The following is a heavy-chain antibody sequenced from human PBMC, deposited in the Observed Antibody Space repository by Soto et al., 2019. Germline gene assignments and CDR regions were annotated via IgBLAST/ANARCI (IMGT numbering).Heavy chain of an antibody. V-gene: IGHV1-18*01. Sequence: QVHLVQSGAEVKKPGASVKVSCKGSGYAFTTYGITWVRQAPGQGLEGMGWISAHNGNTNYAQKLQGRVTVTRDTSTSTAYMELRSLRSDDTAVYYCARGRDGDYWGQGALVNVSS. D-gene: IGHD6-6*01. CDR3: ARGRDGDY. CDR2: ISAHNGNT. CDR1: GYAFTTYG. J-gene: IGHJ4*02.